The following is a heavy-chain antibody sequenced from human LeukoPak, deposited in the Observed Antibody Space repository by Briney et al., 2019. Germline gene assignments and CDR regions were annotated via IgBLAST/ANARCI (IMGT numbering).Heavy chain of an antibody. CDR3: ARGSPRVLWFGELLACYFDY. V-gene: IGHV4-34*01. CDR1: GGSFSGYY. CDR2: INHSGST. D-gene: IGHD3-10*01. Sequence: PSETLSLTCAVYGGSFSGYYWSWIRQPPGKGLEWIGEINHSGSTNYNPSLKSRVTISVDTSKNQFSLKLSSVTAADTAVYYCARGSPRVLWFGELLACYFDYWGQGTLVTVSS. J-gene: IGHJ4*02.